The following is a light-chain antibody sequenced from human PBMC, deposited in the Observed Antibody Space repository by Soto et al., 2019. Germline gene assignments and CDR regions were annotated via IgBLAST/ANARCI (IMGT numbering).Light chain of an antibody. Sequence: DIQLTQSPSFLSASVGDRVTITCRASQGISSYLAWYQQKPGKAPNLLFYAASTLQSGLPSRCSGSGSGTEFTLTTSSLQPEDFAIYRFQQLNKYPSTFGRGTKVEIK. V-gene: IGKV1-9*01. CDR1: QGISSY. J-gene: IGKJ4*01. CDR3: QQLNKYPST. CDR2: AAS.